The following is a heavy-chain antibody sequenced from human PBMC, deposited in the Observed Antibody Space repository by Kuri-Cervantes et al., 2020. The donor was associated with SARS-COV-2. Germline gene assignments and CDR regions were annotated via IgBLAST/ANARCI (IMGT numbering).Heavy chain of an antibody. D-gene: IGHD3-22*01. CDR1: GFTVSTNY. V-gene: IGHV3-53*05. Sequence: GESLKISCAASGFTVSTNYMSWVRQAPGKGLEWVSIIYSGGTTYYADSVKGRFTISRDNSKNTLYLQMNSLRAEDTAVYYCAKDSGYYDSSGYYRYWGQGTLVTVSS. CDR3: AKDSGYYDSSGYYRY. J-gene: IGHJ4*02. CDR2: IYSGGTT.